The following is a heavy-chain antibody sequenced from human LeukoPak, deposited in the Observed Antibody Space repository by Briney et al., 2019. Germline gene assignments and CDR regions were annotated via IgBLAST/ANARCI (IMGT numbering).Heavy chain of an antibody. V-gene: IGHV3-11*06. D-gene: IGHD6-13*01. J-gene: IGHJ4*02. CDR3: ARDPGSWYPDY. Sequence: GGSLRLSCAASGFTFSDYYMSWIRQAPGKGLEWVSYISSSSSYTNYVDSVKGRFTISRDNAKNSLYLQMNSLGAEDTAVYYCARDPGSWYPDYWGQGTLVTVSS. CDR1: GFTFSDYY. CDR2: ISSSSSYT.